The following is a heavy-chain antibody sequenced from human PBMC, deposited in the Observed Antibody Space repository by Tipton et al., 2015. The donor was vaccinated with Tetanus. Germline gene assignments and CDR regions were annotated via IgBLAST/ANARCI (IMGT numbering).Heavy chain of an antibody. CDR1: GYTFTDYG. D-gene: IGHD1-1*01. Sequence: QLVQSGAEVKKPGASVKVSCEASGYTFTDYGVSWVRQAPGQGLEWMGWISASHGNTNYAQTFRGRVTMTRDTSTSTAYMELRSLTSDATAVYFCARAFWDGTTPGTFDYWGQGSLVTVSS. CDR2: ISASHGNT. J-gene: IGHJ4*02. V-gene: IGHV1-18*01. CDR3: ARAFWDGTTPGTFDY.